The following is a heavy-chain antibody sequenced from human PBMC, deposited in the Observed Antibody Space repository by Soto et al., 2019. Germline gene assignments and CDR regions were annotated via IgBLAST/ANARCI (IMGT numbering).Heavy chain of an antibody. J-gene: IGHJ4*02. CDR1: GYTFTGYY. D-gene: IGHD6-13*01. CDR3: ARDQGSSSWLFDY. Sequence: ASVQVSCKASGYTFTGYYMHWVRQAPGQGLEWMGWINPNSGGTNYAQKFQGWVTMTRDTSISTAYMELSRLRSDDTAVYYCARDQGSSSWLFDYWGQGTLVTVSS. V-gene: IGHV1-2*04. CDR2: INPNSGGT.